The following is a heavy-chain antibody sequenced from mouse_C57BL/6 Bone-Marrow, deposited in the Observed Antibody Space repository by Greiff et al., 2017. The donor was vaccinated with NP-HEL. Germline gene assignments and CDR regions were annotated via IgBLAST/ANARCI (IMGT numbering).Heavy chain of an antibody. J-gene: IGHJ4*01. CDR2: IHPNSGST. V-gene: IGHV1-64*01. CDR1: GYTFTSYW. CDR3: ARFPITTRPMDY. Sequence: QVQLQQPGAELVKPGASVKLSCKASGYTFTSYWMHWVKQRPGPGLEWIGMIHPNSGSTNYNEKFKSKATLTGDKSSSTAYMQLSSLTSEDSAVYYCARFPITTRPMDYWGQGTSVTVAS. D-gene: IGHD1-1*01.